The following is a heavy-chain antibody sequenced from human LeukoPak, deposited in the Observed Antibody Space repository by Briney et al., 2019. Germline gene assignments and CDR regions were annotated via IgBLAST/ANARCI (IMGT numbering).Heavy chain of an antibody. J-gene: IGHJ6*02. V-gene: IGHV3-21*01. CDR3: ARDAVVRGITYYYYGMDV. Sequence: GRSPRLSCAASGFIVSSYSMNWVRQAPGKGLEWVSSISSSSSYIYYADSVKGRFTISRDNAKNSLYLQMNSLRAEDTAVYYCARDAVVRGITYYYYGMDVWGQGTTVTVSS. CDR1: GFIVSSYS. CDR2: ISSSSSYI. D-gene: IGHD3-10*01.